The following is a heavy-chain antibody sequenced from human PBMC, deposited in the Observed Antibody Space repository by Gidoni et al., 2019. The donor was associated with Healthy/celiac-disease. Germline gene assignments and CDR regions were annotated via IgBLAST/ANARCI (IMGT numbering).Heavy chain of an antibody. CDR1: GFTFRTYA. Sequence: EVQLVESGGGLVQPGGSLRLSCSASGFTFRTYAMHWVPQAPGQGLEYVSAISSNGGSTYYADSVKGRFTISRDNSKNTLYLQMSSLRAEDTAVYYCVKDLIKPPPPTVRGVIITSPFDYWGQGTLVTVSS. CDR2: ISSNGGST. J-gene: IGHJ4*02. V-gene: IGHV3-64D*06. CDR3: VKDLIKPPPPTVRGVIITSPFDY. D-gene: IGHD3-10*01.